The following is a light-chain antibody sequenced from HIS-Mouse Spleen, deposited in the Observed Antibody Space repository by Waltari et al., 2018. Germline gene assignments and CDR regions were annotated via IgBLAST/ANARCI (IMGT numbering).Light chain of an antibody. Sequence: SYELTQPPSVSVSPGQTARTTCSGEALPKKYAYWYQQNSGQAPVLVIYEDSKRPSGIPERFSGSSSGTMATLTISGAQVEDEADYYCYSTDSSGNHRVFGGGTKLTVL. CDR3: YSTDSSGNHRV. CDR2: EDS. CDR1: ALPKKY. V-gene: IGLV3-10*01. J-gene: IGLJ2*01.